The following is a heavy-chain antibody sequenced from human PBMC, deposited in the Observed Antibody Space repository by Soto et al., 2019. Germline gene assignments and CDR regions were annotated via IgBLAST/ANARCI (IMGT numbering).Heavy chain of an antibody. CDR1: GGSISSGGYY. V-gene: IGHV4-31*03. CDR2: IYYSGST. CDR3: ARELRFGEDYYGMDV. J-gene: IGHJ6*02. Sequence: QVQLQESGPGLVKPSQTLSLTCTVSGGSISSGGYYWSWIRQHPGKGLEWIGYIYYSGSTYYNPSLKSRVTISVDTSKNQFSLKMSSVTAADTAVYYCARELRFGEDYYGMDVWGQGTTVTVSS. D-gene: IGHD3-16*01.